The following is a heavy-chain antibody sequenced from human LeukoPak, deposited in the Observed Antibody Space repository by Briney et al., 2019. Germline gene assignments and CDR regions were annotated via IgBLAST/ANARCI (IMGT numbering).Heavy chain of an antibody. CDR3: AETEASSGYYPQWNYYGMDV. J-gene: IGHJ6*02. CDR1: GFTFSSYS. Sequence: GGSLRLSCAASGFTFSSYSMNWVRQAPGKGLEWVSYISSSSSTIYYADSVKGQFTISRDNSKNTLYLQMNSLRAEDTAVYYCAETEASSGYYPQWNYYGMDVWGQGTTVTVSS. D-gene: IGHD3-22*01. CDR2: ISSSSSTI. V-gene: IGHV3-48*01.